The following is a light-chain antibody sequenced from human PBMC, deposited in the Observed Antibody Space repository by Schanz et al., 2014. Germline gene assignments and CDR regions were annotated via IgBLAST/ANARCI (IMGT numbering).Light chain of an antibody. V-gene: IGKV3D-20*02. CDR2: GAS. CDR1: QSVSSSY. Sequence: EIVLTQSPGALSLSPGDRATLSCRASQSVSSSYLAWYQQKPGQAPRLLIYGASSRATGIPDRFSGSGSGTDFTLTISSLEPEDSAVYYCQHRSNWPLTFGGGTKVGIK. CDR3: QHRSNWPLT. J-gene: IGKJ4*01.